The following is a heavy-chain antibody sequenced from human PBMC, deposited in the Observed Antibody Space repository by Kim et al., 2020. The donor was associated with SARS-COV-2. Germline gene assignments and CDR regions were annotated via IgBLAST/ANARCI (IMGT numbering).Heavy chain of an antibody. Sequence: GGSLRLSCAASGFTFSDYYMSWIRQAPGNGLEVVSYISSRSSYTNYADSLKGRFTISSDNAKNSLYLQMNSLRAEDTAVYYCSRVGYDYVWGSYRDYYYYYGMDVGGQGTTVTFSS. D-gene: IGHD3-16*02. J-gene: IGHJ6*02. CDR3: SRVGYDYVWGSYRDYYYYYGMDV. V-gene: IGHV3-11*05. CDR1: GFTFSDYY. CDR2: ISSRSSYT.